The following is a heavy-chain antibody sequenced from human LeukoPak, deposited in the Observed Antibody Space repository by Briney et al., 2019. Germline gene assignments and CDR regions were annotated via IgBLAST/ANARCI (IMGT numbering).Heavy chain of an antibody. Sequence: GGSLRLSCAASGFTFSNYNMNWVRQAPGKGLEWVAYITISTTLIYYADSVKGRFTISRDNAKNSLYLQMNSLRAEDTAVYYCAGVLRFLEWQFDYWGQGTLVTVSS. V-gene: IGHV3-48*01. D-gene: IGHD3-3*01. CDR2: ITISTTLI. CDR1: GFTFSNYN. J-gene: IGHJ4*02. CDR3: AGVLRFLEWQFDY.